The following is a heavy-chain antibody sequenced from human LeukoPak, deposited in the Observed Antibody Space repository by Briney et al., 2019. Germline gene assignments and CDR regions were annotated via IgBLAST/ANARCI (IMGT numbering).Heavy chain of an antibody. CDR1: GFTFSRYW. D-gene: IGHD1-26*01. CDR3: AGSGSNPTYYYYHGMGV. V-gene: IGHV3-7*01. CDR2: IKQDASEK. J-gene: IGHJ6*02. Sequence: PGGSLRLSCAASGFTFSRYWMSWVRQAPGKGLEWVANIKQDASEKHYVDSVKGRFTISRDNAKNSVHLQMNSLRAEDTALYYCAGSGSNPTYYYYHGMGVWGQGTTVTVSS.